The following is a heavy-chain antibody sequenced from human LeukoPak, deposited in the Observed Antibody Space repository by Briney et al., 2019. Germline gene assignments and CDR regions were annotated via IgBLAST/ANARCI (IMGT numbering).Heavy chain of an antibody. Sequence: GGSLRLSCAASGFTFSSYEMNWVRQAPGKGLEWVSYISSSGSTIYYTDSVKGRFTISRDNAKNSLYLQMNSLRAEDTAVYYCARHIGIVAANYFDYWGQGTLVTVSS. CDR1: GFTFSSYE. J-gene: IGHJ4*02. CDR2: ISSSGSTI. V-gene: IGHV3-48*03. CDR3: ARHIGIVAANYFDY. D-gene: IGHD5-12*01.